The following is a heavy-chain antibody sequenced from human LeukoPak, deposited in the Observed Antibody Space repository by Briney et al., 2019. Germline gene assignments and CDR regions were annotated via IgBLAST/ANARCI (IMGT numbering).Heavy chain of an antibody. CDR1: GFTFSSYA. Sequence: PGGSLRLSCAASGFTFSSYAMSWVRQASGKGLEWVGRIKSKANSYATAYAASVKGRFTISRDDSKNTAYLQMNSLKTEDTAVYYCTRVVGVTAFDIWGQGTMVTVSS. D-gene: IGHD1-26*01. CDR3: TRVVGVTAFDI. V-gene: IGHV3-73*01. J-gene: IGHJ3*02. CDR2: IKSKANSYAT.